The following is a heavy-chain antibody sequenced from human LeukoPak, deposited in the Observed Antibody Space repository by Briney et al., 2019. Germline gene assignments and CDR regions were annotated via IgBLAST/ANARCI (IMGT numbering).Heavy chain of an antibody. D-gene: IGHD3-9*01. CDR3: ARTYYDILTGYNPYFDY. CDR1: GFTFSNYS. Sequence: GGSLRLSCVVSGFTFSNYSMNWVRQAPGKGLEWVSYISSSRTSKYYADSVKGRFTISRDSAKNSLYLQMNTLRVEDTAVYYCARTYYDILTGYNPYFDYWGQGILVTVSS. CDR2: ISSSRTSK. J-gene: IGHJ4*02. V-gene: IGHV3-48*01.